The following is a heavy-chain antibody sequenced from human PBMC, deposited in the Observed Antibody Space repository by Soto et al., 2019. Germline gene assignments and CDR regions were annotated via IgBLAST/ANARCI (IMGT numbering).Heavy chain of an antibody. Sequence: EVLLVESGGGLVQPGGSLRLSCAASGFTLSDYWIHWVRQPPGKGPVWVSRIDSDGSNTANADSVKGRFTISRDNAKNTLYMHMNSLRVEDTAVYYCARDKFGTLGADYWGQGTLVTDSS. CDR2: IDSDGSNT. CDR1: GFTLSDYW. J-gene: IGHJ4*02. CDR3: ARDKFGTLGADY. D-gene: IGHD3-10*01. V-gene: IGHV3-74*01.